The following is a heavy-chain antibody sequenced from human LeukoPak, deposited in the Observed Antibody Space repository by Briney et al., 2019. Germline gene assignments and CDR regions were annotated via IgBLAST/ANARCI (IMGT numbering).Heavy chain of an antibody. D-gene: IGHD3-22*01. CDR2: IYHSGST. CDR1: GYSISSGFY. V-gene: IGHV4-38-2*02. J-gene: IGHJ3*02. Sequence: SETLSLTCTVSGYSISSGFYWGWIRQPPGKGLEWIGSIYHSGSTYYNPSLKSRVTISVDTSKNQFSLKLSSVTAADTAVYYCARVRQGDYYDSSGYHSKDAFDIWGQGTMVTVSS. CDR3: ARVRQGDYYDSSGYHSKDAFDI.